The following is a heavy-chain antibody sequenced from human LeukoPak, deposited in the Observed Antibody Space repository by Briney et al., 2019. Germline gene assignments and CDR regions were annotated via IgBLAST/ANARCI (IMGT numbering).Heavy chain of an antibody. CDR3: AKDSAYYYDSSGYYYD. V-gene: IGHV3-30*02. J-gene: IGHJ4*02. D-gene: IGHD3-22*01. CDR1: GFTFSDYS. Sequence: GGSLRLSCAASGFTFSDYSMHWVRQAPGKGLNWVAFIRYDGSNKYYADSVKGRFTISRDNSKNTLYLQMNSLRAEDTAVYYCAKDSAYYYDSSGYYYDWGQGTLVTVSS. CDR2: IRYDGSNK.